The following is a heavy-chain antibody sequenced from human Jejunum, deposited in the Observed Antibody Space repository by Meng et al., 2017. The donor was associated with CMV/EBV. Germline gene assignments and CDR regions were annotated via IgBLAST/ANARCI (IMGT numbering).Heavy chain of an antibody. CDR2: ISTYNGKT. J-gene: IGHJ5*02. CDR3: ARGIVGTTIDL. V-gene: IGHV1-18*01. Sequence: QVQPGPSEAEGKRPGASGKVSCKAFGYTFFSYDITWVRQAPGQGLEWMGWISTYNGKTNFAQKLLGRVTMTTDTSTNTAYMELRSLRSDDTAIYYCARGIVGTTIDLWGRGTLVTVSS. CDR1: GYTFFSYD. D-gene: IGHD1-26*01.